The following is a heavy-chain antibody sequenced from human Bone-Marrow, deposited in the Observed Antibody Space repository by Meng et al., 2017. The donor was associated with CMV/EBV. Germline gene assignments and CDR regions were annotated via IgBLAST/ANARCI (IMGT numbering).Heavy chain of an antibody. J-gene: IGHJ4*02. CDR1: GFTFSSYA. CDR3: ARVGEGVQTNKFLDY. D-gene: IGHD3-16*01. CDR2: IYSGGSST. V-gene: IGHV3-23*03. Sequence: GESLKISCAASGFTFSSYAMNWVRQAPGKGLEWVSVIYSGGSSTYYADSVKGRFTISRDNAKSSLYLQMNSLRAEDRAVYYCARVGEGVQTNKFLDYWGQGTLVTVSS.